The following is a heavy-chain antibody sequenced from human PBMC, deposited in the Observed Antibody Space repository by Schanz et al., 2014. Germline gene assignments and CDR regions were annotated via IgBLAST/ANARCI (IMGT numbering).Heavy chain of an antibody. J-gene: IGHJ6*02. CDR1: GFSFGNYG. Sequence: EVQLLESGGGLVQPGGSLRLSCEASGFSFGNYGMSWVRQAPGKGLEWVSAISGGGGTTYYTDSVKGRFTISRDNSKSTLYLQMNSLRAEDTAVYYCAKDGPGGSGSYSADGGMDVWGQGTTVTVSS. V-gene: IGHV3-23*01. CDR2: ISGGGGTT. CDR3: AKDGPGGSGSYSADGGMDV. D-gene: IGHD3-10*01.